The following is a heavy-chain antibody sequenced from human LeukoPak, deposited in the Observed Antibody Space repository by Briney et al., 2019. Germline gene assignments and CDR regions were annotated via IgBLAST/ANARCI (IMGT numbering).Heavy chain of an antibody. V-gene: IGHV1-8*02. D-gene: IGHD5-18*01. CDR3: ARERDSYVGY. J-gene: IGHJ4*02. CDR2: MNPNSGNT. CDR1: GFTFTGYD. Sequence: GASVKVSCKTSGFTFTGYDINWVRQATGQGLEWMGWMNPNSGNTGYAQKFQGRVTMTRNTSINTAYMELSSLRSEDTAVYYCARERDSYVGYWGQGTLVTVSS.